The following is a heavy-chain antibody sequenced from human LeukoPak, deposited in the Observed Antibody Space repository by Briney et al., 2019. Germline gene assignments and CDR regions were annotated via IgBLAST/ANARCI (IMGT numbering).Heavy chain of an antibody. J-gene: IGHJ4*02. CDR1: GYTFTSYD. CDR3: ARGQKTCSSNSCYIL. Sequence: ASVKASCKASGYTFTSYDINWVRQATGQGLEWMGWMNPNSGNTGYAQNFQGRVTMTRNTSISTAYMELSSLRSEDTAVYYCARGQKTCSSNSCYILWGQGTLVTVSS. D-gene: IGHD2-2*02. V-gene: IGHV1-8*01. CDR2: MNPNSGNT.